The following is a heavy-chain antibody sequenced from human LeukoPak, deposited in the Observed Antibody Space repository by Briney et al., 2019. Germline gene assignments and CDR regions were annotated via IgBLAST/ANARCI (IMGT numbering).Heavy chain of an antibody. D-gene: IGHD6-13*01. J-gene: IGHJ4*02. V-gene: IGHV4-4*07. CDR3: ARVVLGATVYNSNWYNFYFVP. CDR2: IYSSGIT. Sequence: SETLSLTCTVSGGSISSQFWSWIRQPAGKELEWIGRIYSSGITNYNPSLKSRGTMSVDTSKDQFSLRLISVTAADTAVYYCARVVLGATVYNSNWYNFYFVPWGQGTLVTVSS. CDR1: GGSISSQF.